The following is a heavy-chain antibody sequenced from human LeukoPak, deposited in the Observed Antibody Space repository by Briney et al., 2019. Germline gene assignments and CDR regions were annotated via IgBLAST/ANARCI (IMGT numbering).Heavy chain of an antibody. V-gene: IGHV3-21*01. J-gene: IGHJ4*02. CDR2: INSDRNCI. CDR3: ARDRGITIFGVPSDY. Sequence: GGSLTLSCAASGCTFSTYSMNGVRQARGKGLEWVSSINSDRNCIYYADSVKGRFTISRDNAKNSLYLQMISLRAEDTAVYYCARDRGITIFGVPSDYWGQGTLVTGS. CDR1: GCTFSTYS. D-gene: IGHD3-3*01.